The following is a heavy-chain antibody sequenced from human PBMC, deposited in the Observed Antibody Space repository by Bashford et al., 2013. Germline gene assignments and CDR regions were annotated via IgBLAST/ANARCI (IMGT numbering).Heavy chain of an antibody. Sequence: WVRQAPGQGLEWMGGIIPIFGTANYAQKFQGRVTITADESTSTAYMELSSLRSEDTAVYYCANSPDKGYWGQGTLVTVSS. CDR2: IIPIFGTA. J-gene: IGHJ4*02. D-gene: IGHD3-9*01. CDR3: ANSPDKGY. V-gene: IGHV1-69*01.